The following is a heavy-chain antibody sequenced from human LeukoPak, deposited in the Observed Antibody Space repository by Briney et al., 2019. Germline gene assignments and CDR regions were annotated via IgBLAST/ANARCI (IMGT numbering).Heavy chain of an antibody. D-gene: IGHD6-13*01. CDR1: GYSFSSYG. CDR3: ARDPGTLATYFDY. Sequence: GGALRLSCAASGYSFSSYGMQWVRQAPGKGLEWVAVIWYDGSKKYYADSVKGRFTISRDDSKNTLYLQMNSLRAEDTAIYYCARDPGTLATYFDYWGPGTLVTVSS. J-gene: IGHJ4*02. V-gene: IGHV3-33*01. CDR2: IWYDGSKK.